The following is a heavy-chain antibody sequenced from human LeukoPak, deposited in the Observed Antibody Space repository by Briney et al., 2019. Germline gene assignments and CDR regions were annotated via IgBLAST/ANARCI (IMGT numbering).Heavy chain of an antibody. CDR3: ASDISGYDAFDI. V-gene: IGHV1-8*01. Sequence: ASVKVSCKASVYTFTSYDINWVRQATGQGLEWMGWMNPNSGNTGYAQKFQGRVTMTRNTSISTAYMELSSLRSEDTAVYYCASDISGYDAFDIWGQGTMVTVSS. CDR1: VYTFTSYD. CDR2: MNPNSGNT. D-gene: IGHD3-9*01. J-gene: IGHJ3*02.